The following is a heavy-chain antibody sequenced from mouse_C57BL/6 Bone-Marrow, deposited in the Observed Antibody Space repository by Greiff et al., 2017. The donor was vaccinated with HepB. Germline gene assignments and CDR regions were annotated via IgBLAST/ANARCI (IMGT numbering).Heavy chain of an antibody. J-gene: IGHJ3*01. CDR3: AREGYDYDWFAY. CDR2: IYPGDGDT. V-gene: IGHV1-82*01. Sequence: VMLVESGPELVKPGASVKISCKASGYAFSSSWMNWVKQRPGKGLEWIGRIYPGDGDTNYNGKFKGKATLTADKSSSTAYMQLSSLTSEDSAVYFCAREGYDYDWFAYWGQGTLVTVSA. D-gene: IGHD2-4*01. CDR1: GYAFSSSW.